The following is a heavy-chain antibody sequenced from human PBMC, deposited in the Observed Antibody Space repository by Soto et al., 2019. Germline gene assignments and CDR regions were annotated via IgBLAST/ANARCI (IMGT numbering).Heavy chain of an antibody. CDR2: IYYSGST. CDR3: ARSLYSGSYTNWFDP. J-gene: IGHJ5*02. V-gene: IGHV4-59*01. CDR1: GCSISSYY. D-gene: IGHD1-26*01. Sequence: SETLSLTCTVPGCSISSYYWSWIRQPPGKGLEYIGYIYYSGSTNYNPSLKSRVTISVDTSKKQFSLKLSSVTAADTAVYYCARSLYSGSYTNWFDPWGQGTLVTVSS.